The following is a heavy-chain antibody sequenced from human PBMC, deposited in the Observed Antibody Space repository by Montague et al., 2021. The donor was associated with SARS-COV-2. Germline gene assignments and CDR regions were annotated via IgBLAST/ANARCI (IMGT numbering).Heavy chain of an antibody. V-gene: IGHV4-61*02. J-gene: IGHJ4*02. CDR1: GASISTGIYY. CDR2: IRTTGHT. Sequence: TLSLTCTVSGASISTGIYYWSWIRQPAGKGLEWIGRIRTTGHTDYXISLESRVFMSVDTSTNQFSLSLTSVTAAGTAVYYCASVYTVTYYFDYWGRGTLVTVSS. D-gene: IGHD4-17*01. CDR3: ASVYTVTYYFDY.